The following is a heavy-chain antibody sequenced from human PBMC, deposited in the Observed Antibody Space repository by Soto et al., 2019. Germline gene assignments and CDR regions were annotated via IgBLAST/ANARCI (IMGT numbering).Heavy chain of an antibody. CDR1: GFTFSSYG. CDR2: ISYDGSNK. D-gene: IGHD1-26*01. J-gene: IGHJ5*02. V-gene: IGHV3-30*18. Sequence: QVQLVESGGDVVQPGRSLRLSCAASGFTFSSYGMHWVRQAPGKGLEWVAVISYDGSNKYYADSVKGRFTISRDNSKNTLYLQMNSLRAEDTAVYYCAKGGPVGPWGQGTLVTVSS. CDR3: AKGGPVGP.